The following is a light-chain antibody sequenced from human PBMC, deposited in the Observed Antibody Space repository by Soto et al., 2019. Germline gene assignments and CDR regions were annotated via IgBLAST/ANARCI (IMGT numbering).Light chain of an antibody. V-gene: IGLV2-14*01. CDR3: NVCTRSSALV. Sequence: QSALTQPASVSGSPGQWITISCTGSSSNVGGDHYVSWYQQHPGKAPKLMIYDVTNRPSGVSNRCSGSKSGNTASMTISGLQAEAEADYYCNVCTRSSALVFGGGTKLTVL. CDR2: DVT. J-gene: IGLJ2*01. CDR1: SSNVGGDHY.